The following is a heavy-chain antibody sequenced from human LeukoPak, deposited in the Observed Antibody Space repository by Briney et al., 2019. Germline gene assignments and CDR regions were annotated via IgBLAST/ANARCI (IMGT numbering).Heavy chain of an antibody. CDR2: ISVHTGNT. CDR3: ARVRSDYGDFGNY. J-gene: IGHJ4*02. D-gene: IGHD4-17*01. Sequence: ASVKVSCKASGYSFTSYGISWVRQAPGQGLEWMGRISVHTGNTNYAQKFQGRVTMTTDTSTSTAYVELRSLRSDDTAVYYCARVRSDYGDFGNYWGQGTLVTVSS. CDR1: GYSFTSYG. V-gene: IGHV1-18*04.